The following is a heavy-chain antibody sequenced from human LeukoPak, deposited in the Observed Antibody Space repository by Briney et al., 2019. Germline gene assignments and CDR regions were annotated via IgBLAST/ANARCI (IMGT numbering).Heavy chain of an antibody. CDR1: GFTFNRYA. Sequence: GGSLRLSCAASGFTFNRYAMNWVRQAPGKGLEWVSGLNGNGGRTYYTQSVKGRFTVSRDNSRNTLYLQMNSLRAEDAAADYCAKTARCNNDYYYCYMDVWGKGTTVAVSS. J-gene: IGHJ6*03. CDR3: AKTARCNNDYYYCYMDV. CDR2: LNGNGGRT. V-gene: IGHV3-23*01. D-gene: IGHD1/OR15-1a*01.